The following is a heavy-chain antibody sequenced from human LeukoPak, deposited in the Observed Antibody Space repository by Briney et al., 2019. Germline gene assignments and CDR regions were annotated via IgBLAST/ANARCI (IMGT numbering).Heavy chain of an antibody. J-gene: IGHJ4*02. V-gene: IGHV1-2*02. CDR2: INPNSGGT. D-gene: IGHD2-2*01. Sequence: GASVKVSCKASGYTFTGYYMHWVRQAPGQGLEWMGWINPNSGGTNYAQRFQGRVTMTRDTSISTAYMELSRLRSDDTAVYYCARDLSAGLYQLPIDLWGQGTLVTVSS. CDR1: GYTFTGYY. CDR3: ARDLSAGLYQLPIDL.